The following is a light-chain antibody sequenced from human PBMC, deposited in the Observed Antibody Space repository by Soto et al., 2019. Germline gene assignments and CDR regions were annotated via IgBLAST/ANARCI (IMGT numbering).Light chain of an antibody. CDR3: CSYAGSYHVV. V-gene: IGLV2-11*01. J-gene: IGLJ2*01. CDR2: DVS. Sequence: QSALTQPRSVSGSTGQSVTISCTGTSSDVGGYNYVSWYQQHPGKAPKLMIYDVSKRPSGVPDRFSGSKSGNTASLTISGLQAEDEADYYCCSYAGSYHVVFGGGTKLTVL. CDR1: SSDVGGYNY.